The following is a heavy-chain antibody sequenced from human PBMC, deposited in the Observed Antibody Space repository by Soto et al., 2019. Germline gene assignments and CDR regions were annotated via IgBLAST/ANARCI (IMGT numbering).Heavy chain of an antibody. V-gene: IGHV3-23*01. CDR3: VKSEGAFDI. CDR1: GFTFSSYA. J-gene: IGHJ3*02. Sequence: EVQLLESGGGLVQPGGSLRLSCAASGFTFSSYAMHWVRQAPGKGPEWVSGITGSGSGAFYADSVKGRFTISRDTSNNALYLQMNSLRAEDTAVYYCVKSEGAFDIWGQGTMVTVSS. CDR2: ITGSGSGA.